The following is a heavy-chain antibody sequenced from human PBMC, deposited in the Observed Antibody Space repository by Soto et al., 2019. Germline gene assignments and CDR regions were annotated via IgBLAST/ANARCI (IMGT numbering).Heavy chain of an antibody. CDR3: AKEGTSGLYYFDY. D-gene: IGHD6-19*01. V-gene: IGHV3-23*01. Sequence: LRLSCAASGFTFSNYAMNCVRQAPGKGLEWVSTISGSGGSPYYADSVKGRFTISRDNSKNTLYLQMNSLRAGDSAIYYCAKEGTSGLYYFDYWGQGTLVTVSS. J-gene: IGHJ4*02. CDR1: GFTFSNYA. CDR2: ISGSGGSP.